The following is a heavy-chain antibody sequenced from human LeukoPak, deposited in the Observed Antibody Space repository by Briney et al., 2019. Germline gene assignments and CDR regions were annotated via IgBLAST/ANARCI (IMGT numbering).Heavy chain of an antibody. V-gene: IGHV4-34*01. CDR2: INHSGST. CDR3: ARVAAAGLLDY. D-gene: IGHD6-13*01. CDR1: GGSFSGYY. J-gene: IGHJ4*02. Sequence: SETLSLTCAVYGGSFSGYYWSWIRQPPGKGLEWIGEINHSGSTNYNPSLKSRVNISVDTSKNQFSLKLSSVTAADTAVYYCARVAAAGLLDYWGQGTLVTVSS.